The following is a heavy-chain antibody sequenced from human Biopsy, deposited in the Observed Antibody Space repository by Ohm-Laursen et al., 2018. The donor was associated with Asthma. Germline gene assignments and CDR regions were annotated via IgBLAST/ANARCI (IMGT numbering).Heavy chain of an antibody. J-gene: IGHJ4*02. D-gene: IGHD1-7*01. CDR3: ARFIDGTFFVDY. V-gene: IGHV5-51*01. CDR1: GYTFSDSW. Sequence: ESLKISCKASGYTFSDSWIGWVRQMPGKGLEWMGIIFAANSETKYSPSFQGQVTISADMSINTAFLQWSSLKASDTAIYYCARFIDGTFFVDYWGQGTLVTVSS. CDR2: IFAANSET.